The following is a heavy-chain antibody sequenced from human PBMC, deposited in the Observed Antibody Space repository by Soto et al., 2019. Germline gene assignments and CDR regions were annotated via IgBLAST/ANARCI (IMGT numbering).Heavy chain of an antibody. D-gene: IGHD3-10*01. CDR1: GDSISGYY. CDR2: VYHSGRT. V-gene: IGHV4-59*08. CDR3: ARRGFSHDAFDI. J-gene: IGHJ3*02. Sequence: QVHLQESGPGLVKPSETLSLTCTVSGDSISGYYWNWIRQPPGKGLEWIGYVYHSGRTNYTPSLKSRVTMSVDTSKNQFSLTLSSVTAADTAVYFCARRGFSHDAFDIWGQGTMVPVSS.